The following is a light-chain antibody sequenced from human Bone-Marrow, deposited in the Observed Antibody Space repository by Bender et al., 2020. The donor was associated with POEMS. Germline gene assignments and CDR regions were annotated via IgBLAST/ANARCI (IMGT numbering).Light chain of an antibody. CDR3: QVWDSSTDVGVFDQGV. CDR2: DDR. Sequence: SYELTQPPSVSVSPGQTARISCSGDGLPDQYVYWYQQRPGQAPVLVVYDDRLRPSGIPERFSGSNSENTATLTISRVEAGDEADYYCQVWDSSTDVGVFDQGVFGGGTKLTVV. J-gene: IGLJ3*02. CDR1: GLPDQY. V-gene: IGLV3-21*02.